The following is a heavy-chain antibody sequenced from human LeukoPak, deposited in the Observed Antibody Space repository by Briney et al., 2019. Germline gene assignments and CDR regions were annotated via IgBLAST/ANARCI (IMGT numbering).Heavy chain of an antibody. CDR3: ASGYGDYVRFP. D-gene: IGHD4-17*01. J-gene: IGHJ5*02. CDR1: GFTFSSHW. Sequence: GGSLRLSCAASGFTFSSHWMHWVRQAPGKGLVWVSRINSDGSSTNYADAVKGRFTVSRDNAKNSLYLQMNSLRAEDTALYYCASGYGDYVRFPWGQGTLVTVSS. CDR2: INSDGSST. V-gene: IGHV3-74*01.